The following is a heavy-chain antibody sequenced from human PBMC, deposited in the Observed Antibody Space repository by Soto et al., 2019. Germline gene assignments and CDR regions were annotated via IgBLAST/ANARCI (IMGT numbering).Heavy chain of an antibody. J-gene: IGHJ5*02. V-gene: IGHV4-34*01. CDR3: SRGRRYCVVVPAALPEGNWFDP. Sequence: SETLSLTCAVYGGSFSGYYWSWIRQPPGKGLEWIGEINHSGSTNYNPSLKSRVTISVDTSKNQFSLKLSSVTAADTAVYYCSRGRRYCVVVPAALPEGNWFDPWGQGTLVTVSS. CDR2: INHSGST. D-gene: IGHD2-2*01. CDR1: GGSFSGYY.